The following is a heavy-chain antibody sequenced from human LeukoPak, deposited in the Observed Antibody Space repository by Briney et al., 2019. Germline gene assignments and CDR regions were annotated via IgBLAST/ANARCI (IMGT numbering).Heavy chain of an antibody. J-gene: IGHJ4*02. D-gene: IGHD3-22*01. CDR3: ATYTAPSSDSDY. V-gene: IGHV4-4*07. CDR2: IYTSGST. Sequence: SETLSLTCTVSGGSINNYFWSWIRQPAGKGLEWVGRIYTSGSTNYNPSLESRVTISVDTSKNQFSLNLSSVTAADTAVYYCATYTAPSSDSDYWGQGILVTVSS. CDR1: GGSINNYF.